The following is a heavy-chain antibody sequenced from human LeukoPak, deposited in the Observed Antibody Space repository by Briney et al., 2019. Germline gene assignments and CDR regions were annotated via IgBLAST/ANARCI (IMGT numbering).Heavy chain of an antibody. J-gene: IGHJ4*02. CDR2: IYYSGST. CDR3: ARDPYGDSGRRVFDY. Sequence: SETLSLTCTVSGDSISSTNYYWGWIRQPPGKGLEWIGSIYYSGSTFNNPSLKSRVTISVDTSKNQFSLKVSSVTAADTAVYYCARDPYGDSGRRVFDYWGQGTLVTVSS. D-gene: IGHD4-17*01. V-gene: IGHV4-39*07. CDR1: GDSISSTNYY.